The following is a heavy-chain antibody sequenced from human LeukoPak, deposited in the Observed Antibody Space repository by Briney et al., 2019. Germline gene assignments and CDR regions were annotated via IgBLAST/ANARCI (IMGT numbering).Heavy chain of an antibody. CDR3: ARDSGDCSSTSCYQDY. CDR1: GFTFSSYA. J-gene: IGHJ4*02. D-gene: IGHD2-2*01. Sequence: GGSLRLSCAASGFTFSSYAMHWVRQAPGKGLEWVAVISYDGSNKYYADSVKGRFTISRDNSKNTLYLQMNSLRAEDTAVYYCARDSGDCSSTSCYQDYWGQGTLVTVSS. CDR2: ISYDGSNK. V-gene: IGHV3-30-3*01.